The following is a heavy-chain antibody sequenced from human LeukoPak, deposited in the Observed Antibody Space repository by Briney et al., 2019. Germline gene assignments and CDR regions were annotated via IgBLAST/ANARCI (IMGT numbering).Heavy chain of an antibody. V-gene: IGHV3-7*02. J-gene: IGHJ4*02. D-gene: IGHD4-11*01. CDR2: IKKEGNEK. Sequence: GGSLRLSCAASGFIFSSYWMTWVRQAPGKGLEWVANIKKEGNEKYYVDSVRGGFTISRDNAKNTLYLQMNSLRAEDTAVYYCPFEDYIGPVDSWGQGTLVTVSS. CDR3: PFEDYIGPVDS. CDR1: GFIFSSYW.